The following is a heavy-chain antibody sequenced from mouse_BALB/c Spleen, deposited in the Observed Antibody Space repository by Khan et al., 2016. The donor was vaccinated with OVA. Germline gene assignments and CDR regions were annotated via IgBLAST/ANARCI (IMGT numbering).Heavy chain of an antibody. D-gene: IGHD2-4*01. J-gene: IGHJ4*01. CDR2: IWSDGKT. V-gene: IGHV2-6*02. CDR3: ARKTHMITTVKDY. CDR1: GFSLTSYG. Sequence: QVQLKESGPGLVAPSQSLSITCTVSGFSLTSYGVHWVRQPPGKGLEWLVVIWSDGKTTYNSTLKSRLSISKDNSKSQVFLKMNSLPTDDTAMYYCARKTHMITTVKDYWGQGTSVTVSS.